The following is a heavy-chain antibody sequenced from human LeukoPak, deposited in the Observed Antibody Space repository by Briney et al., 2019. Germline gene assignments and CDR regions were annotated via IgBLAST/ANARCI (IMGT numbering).Heavy chain of an antibody. CDR1: GGSISSSSYY. V-gene: IGHV4-39*01. CDR3: ASMVVPAAIGSGT. J-gene: IGHJ4*02. CDR2: IYYSGST. Sequence: KSSETLSLTCTVSGGSISSSSYYWGWIRQPPGKGLEWIGSIYYSGSTYYNPSLKSRVTISVDTSKNQFSLKLSSVTAADTAVYYCASMVVPAAIGSGTWGQGTLVTVSS. D-gene: IGHD2-2*02.